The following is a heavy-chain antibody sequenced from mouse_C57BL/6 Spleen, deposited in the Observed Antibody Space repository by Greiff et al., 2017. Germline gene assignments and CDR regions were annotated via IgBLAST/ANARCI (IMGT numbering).Heavy chain of an antibody. Sequence: VQLQQSGPELVKPGASVQLSCKASGYTFTSYDINWVKQRPGQGLEWLGWIYPRDGSTKDNEKFKGKATLTVDTSSSTAYMELRSLTSEDSAVYFCARVITTVVEGYFDVWGTGTTVTVSS. D-gene: IGHD1-1*01. CDR2: IYPRDGST. V-gene: IGHV1-85*01. J-gene: IGHJ1*03. CDR3: ARVITTVVEGYFDV. CDR1: GYTFTSYD.